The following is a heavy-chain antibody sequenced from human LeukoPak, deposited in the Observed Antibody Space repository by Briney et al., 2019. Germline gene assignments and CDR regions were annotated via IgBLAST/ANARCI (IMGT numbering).Heavy chain of an antibody. CDR3: ARGGVTGTTLDWFDP. D-gene: IGHD1-7*01. V-gene: IGHV1-2*02. Sequence: ASVKVSCKASGYTFTGYYMHWVRQAPGQGLEWMGWINPNSGGTNYAQKFQGRVTMTRDTSISTAYMELSRLRSDDTAVYYCARGGVTGTTLDWFDPWGQGTLVTVSS. J-gene: IGHJ5*02. CDR2: INPNSGGT. CDR1: GYTFTGYY.